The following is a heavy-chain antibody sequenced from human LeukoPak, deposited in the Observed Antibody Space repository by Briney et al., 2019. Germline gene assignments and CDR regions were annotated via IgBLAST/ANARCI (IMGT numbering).Heavy chain of an antibody. D-gene: IGHD6-19*01. J-gene: IGHJ3*02. CDR2: IKQDGSEK. CDR1: GFTFSSYW. V-gene: IGHV3-7*01. CDR3: AKETDSSGWYFGLRPFDM. Sequence: GGSLRLSCAASGFTFSSYWMSWVRQAPGKGLEWVANIKQDGSEKYYVDPGKGRFTISRDNAKNSLYLQMNSLRAEDTAVYYCAKETDSSGWYFGLRPFDMLGQGTLVTVSP.